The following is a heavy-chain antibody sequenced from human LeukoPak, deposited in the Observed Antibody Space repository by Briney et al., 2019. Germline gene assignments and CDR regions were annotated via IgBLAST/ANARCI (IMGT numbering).Heavy chain of an antibody. D-gene: IGHD5-18*01. V-gene: IGHV1-69*13. CDR2: IIPILGTA. CDR1: GGTFSSYA. CDR3: ARDRVQLWLSGNFDY. J-gene: IGHJ4*02. Sequence: SAKVSCKASGGTFSSYAISWVRQAPGQGLEWMGGIIPILGTANYAQKFQGRVTITADESTSTAYMELSSLRSEDTAAYYCARDRVQLWLSGNFDYWGQGTLVTVSS.